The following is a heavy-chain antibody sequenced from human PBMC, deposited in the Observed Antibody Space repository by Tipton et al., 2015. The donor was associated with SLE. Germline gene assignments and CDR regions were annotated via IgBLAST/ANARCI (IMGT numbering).Heavy chain of an antibody. CDR2: ISGSGNTI. J-gene: IGHJ4*02. CDR3: ARGSDLVNFDY. V-gene: IGHV3-48*03. Sequence: SLRLSCTASGFTFSTYEMNWVRQAPGKGLEWVSYISGSGNTIYYADSVKGRFTISRDNAKSSVYLQMNSLRAEDTAVYYCARGSDLVNFDYWGRGTLVTVSS. CDR1: GFTFSTYE. D-gene: IGHD2-8*02.